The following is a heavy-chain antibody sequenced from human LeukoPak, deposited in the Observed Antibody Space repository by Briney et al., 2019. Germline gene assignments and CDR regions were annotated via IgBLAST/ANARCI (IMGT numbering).Heavy chain of an antibody. Sequence: GGSLRLSCAASGFTFSSYAMSWVRQAPGKGLEWVSAISGSGGSTYYADSVEGRFTISRDNSKNTLYLQMNSLRAEDTAVYYCAKEALSGDQVYYYYYYMDVWGKGTTVTVSS. CDR1: GFTFSSYA. J-gene: IGHJ6*03. D-gene: IGHD3-10*01. V-gene: IGHV3-23*01. CDR3: AKEALSGDQVYYYYYYMDV. CDR2: ISGSGGST.